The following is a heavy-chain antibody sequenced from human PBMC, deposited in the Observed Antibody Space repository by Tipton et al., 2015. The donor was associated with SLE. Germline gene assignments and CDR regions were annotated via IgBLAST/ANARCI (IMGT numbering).Heavy chain of an antibody. CDR1: GGSISSSSYY. V-gene: IGHV4-61*05. D-gene: IGHD3-16*01. Sequence: TLSLTCTVSGGSISSSSYYWDWIRQPPGKGLEWIGFIYYSGITNYSPSLKSRVTISVDTSKNQFSLKLSSVTAADTAVYYCARSGPSWGYYYYMDVWGKGTTVTVSS. CDR3: ARSGPSWGYYYYMDV. J-gene: IGHJ6*03. CDR2: IYYSGIT.